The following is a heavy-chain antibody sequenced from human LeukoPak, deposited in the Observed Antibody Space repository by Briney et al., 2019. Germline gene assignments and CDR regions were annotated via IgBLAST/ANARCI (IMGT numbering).Heavy chain of an antibody. CDR2: ISGRGGST. V-gene: IGHV3-23*01. Sequence: GGSLRLSCAASGFTFSSYAMSWVRQAPGKGLEWVSAISGRGGSTYYADSLKGRFTISRDNSRNTLYLQMNSLRAEDTAVYYCAKDGMYSSSSSYYFDYWGQGTLVTVAS. D-gene: IGHD6-6*01. CDR1: GFTFSSYA. CDR3: AKDGMYSSSSSYYFDY. J-gene: IGHJ4*02.